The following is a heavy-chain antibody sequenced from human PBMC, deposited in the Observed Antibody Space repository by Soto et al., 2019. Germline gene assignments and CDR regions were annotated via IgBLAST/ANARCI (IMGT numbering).Heavy chain of an antibody. J-gene: IGHJ4*02. CDR2: ISSSGSTI. V-gene: IGHV3-11*01. CDR1: GFTFSDYY. D-gene: IGHD2-8*01. CDR3: ARRDLYCTNGVCYNLFDY. Sequence: GSLRLSCAASGFTFSDYYMSWIRQAPGKGLEWVSYISSSGSTIYYADSVKGRFTISRDNAKNSLYLQMNSLRAEDTAVYYCARRDLYCTNGVCYNLFDYWGQGTLVTVSS.